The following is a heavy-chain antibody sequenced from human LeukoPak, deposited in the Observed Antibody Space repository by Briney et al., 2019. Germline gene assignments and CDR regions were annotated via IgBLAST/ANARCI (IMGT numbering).Heavy chain of an antibody. CDR3: ARVGGMLTINNEAFDI. V-gene: IGHV4-34*01. CDR2: INHSGST. J-gene: IGHJ3*02. Sequence: SETLSLTCAVYGGSFSGYYWTWIRQPPGKGLEWIGEINHSGSTNYNPSLKSRVTISVDTSKNQFSLKLTSVTAADTAIYYCARVGGMLTINNEAFDIWGQGTVVTVS. D-gene: IGHD5-24*01. CDR1: GGSFSGYY.